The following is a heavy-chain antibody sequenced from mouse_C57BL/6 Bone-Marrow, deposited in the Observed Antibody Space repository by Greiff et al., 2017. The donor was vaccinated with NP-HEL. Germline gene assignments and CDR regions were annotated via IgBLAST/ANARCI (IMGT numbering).Heavy chain of an antibody. CDR1: GYTFTDYY. J-gene: IGHJ3*01. D-gene: IGHD3-2*02. V-gene: IGHV1-76*01. CDR3: ARSGSGTGFAY. CDR2: IYPGSGNT. Sequence: QVQLQQSGAELVRPGASVKLSCKASGYTFTDYYINWVKQRPGQGLEWIARIYPGSGNTYYNEKFKGKATLTAEKSSSTAYMQLSGLTSEDSAVYFCARSGSGTGFAYWGQGTLVTVSA.